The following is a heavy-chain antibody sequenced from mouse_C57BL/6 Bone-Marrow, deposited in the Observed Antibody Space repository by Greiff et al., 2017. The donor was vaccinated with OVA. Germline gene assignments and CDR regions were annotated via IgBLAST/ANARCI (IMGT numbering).Heavy chain of an antibody. V-gene: IGHV1-64*01. D-gene: IGHD3-3*01. J-gene: IGHJ2*01. CDR1: GYTFTSYW. CDR2: IHPNSGST. Sequence: QVQLQQPGAELVKPGASVKLSCKASGYTFTSYWMHWVKQRPGQGLEWIGMIHPNSGSTNYNEKFQSKATLTVDKSSSTAYMQLSSLTSEDSAVYYCARAEGWDGRYYFDYWGQGTTLTVSS. CDR3: ARAEGWDGRYYFDY.